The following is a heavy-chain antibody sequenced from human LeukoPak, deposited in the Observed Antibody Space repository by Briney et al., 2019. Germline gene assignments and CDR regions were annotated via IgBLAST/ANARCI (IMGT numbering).Heavy chain of an antibody. CDR2: IWYDGSNK. J-gene: IGHJ5*02. CDR3: ARDHYGSGSYYPRRNWFDP. CDR1: GFTFSSYG. D-gene: IGHD3-10*01. Sequence: GSLRLSCAASGFTFSSYGMHWVRQAPGKGLEWVAVIWYDGSNKYYADSVKGRFTISRDNSKNTLYLQMNSLRAEDTAVYYCARDHYGSGSYYPRRNWFDPWGQGTLVTVSS. V-gene: IGHV3-33*01.